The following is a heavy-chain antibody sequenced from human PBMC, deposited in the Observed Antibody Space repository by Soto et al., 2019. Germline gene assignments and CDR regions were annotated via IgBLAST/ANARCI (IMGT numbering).Heavy chain of an antibody. V-gene: IGHV3-33*01. J-gene: IGHJ6*02. CDR3: ARERRPDYDFWSGYYNYYYYGMDV. CDR1: GFTFSSYG. D-gene: IGHD3-3*01. CDR2: IWYDGSNK. Sequence: GGSLRLSCAASGFTFSSYGMHWVRQAPGKGLEWVAVIWYDGSNKYYADSVKGRFTISRDNSKNTLYLQMNSLRAEDTAVYYCARERRPDYDFWSGYYNYYYYGMDVWGQGTTVTVYS.